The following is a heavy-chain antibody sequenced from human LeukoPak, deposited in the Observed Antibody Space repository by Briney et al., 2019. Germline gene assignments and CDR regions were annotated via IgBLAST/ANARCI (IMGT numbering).Heavy chain of an antibody. J-gene: IGHJ4*02. D-gene: IGHD3-16*02. CDR1: GFTFSSYG. CDR3: ARAGSFRFDY. V-gene: IGHV3-74*01. CDR2: INTDGSTI. Sequence: GGSLRLSCAASGFTFSSYGMHWVRQVPGKGLVWVSRINTDGSTINYADSVKGRFTISRDNAKSTLYLQMDSLKAEDTAVYYCARAGSFRFDYWGQGTLLTVSS.